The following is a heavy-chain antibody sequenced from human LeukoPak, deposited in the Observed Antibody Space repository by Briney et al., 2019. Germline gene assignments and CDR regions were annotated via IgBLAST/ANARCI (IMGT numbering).Heavy chain of an antibody. J-gene: IGHJ6*03. CDR1: EFIFSSYG. V-gene: IGHV3-30*02. Sequence: GGSLRLSCAASEFIFSSYGMHWVRRAPGKGLEWVAFIRYDGSNKYYADSVKGRFTISRDNSKNTLYLQMNSLRAEDTAAYYCARTTEGGYTYDYFYYYYMDVWGKGTTVTISS. CDR3: ARTTEGGYTYDYFYYYYMDV. CDR2: IRYDGSNK. D-gene: IGHD5-18*01.